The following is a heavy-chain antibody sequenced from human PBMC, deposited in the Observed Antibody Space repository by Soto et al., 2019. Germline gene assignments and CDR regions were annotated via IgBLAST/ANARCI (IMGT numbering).Heavy chain of an antibody. D-gene: IGHD2-21*02. CDR1: GFTFSNYW. Sequence: EVQLVESGGGLVQPGGSLRLSCGDSGFTFSNYWMSWVRQAPGQGLEWVANIKQDESEKYYVDSVKGRFTISRDNAKNSLYLQMNSLRAEDTAVYYCARVAPGSACGGDCYLNGFDSWGQGTLVTVSS. CDR3: ARVAPGSACGGDCYLNGFDS. CDR2: IKQDESEK. J-gene: IGHJ4*02. V-gene: IGHV3-7*01.